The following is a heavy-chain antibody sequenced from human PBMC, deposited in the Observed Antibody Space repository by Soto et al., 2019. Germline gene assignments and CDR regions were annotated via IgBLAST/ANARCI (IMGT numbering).Heavy chain of an antibody. Sequence: QVQLVQSGAEVKKPGSSVKVSCKASGGTFSSYAISWVRQAPGQGLEWMGGIIPIFGTANYAQKFQGRVTITADESTSTAYLELSSPRSEDTAVYYCARERVGRRAFDYWGQGTLVTVSS. D-gene: IGHD1-26*01. J-gene: IGHJ4*02. CDR1: GGTFSSYA. CDR2: IIPIFGTA. CDR3: ARERVGRRAFDY. V-gene: IGHV1-69*12.